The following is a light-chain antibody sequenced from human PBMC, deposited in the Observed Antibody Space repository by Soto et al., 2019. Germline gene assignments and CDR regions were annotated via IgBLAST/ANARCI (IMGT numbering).Light chain of an antibody. J-gene: IGKJ1*01. V-gene: IGKV1-5*01. CDR2: HAS. CDR3: QQYKSYS. Sequence: DIQMTQSPSTLPASVGDRVTITCRASQSISNWLAWYQHKPWTAPNVLIYHASTLQSVVPSSFSGSGSLTEFTLTISSLQPYDFATYYCQQYKSYSFGQGTKVDIK. CDR1: QSISNW.